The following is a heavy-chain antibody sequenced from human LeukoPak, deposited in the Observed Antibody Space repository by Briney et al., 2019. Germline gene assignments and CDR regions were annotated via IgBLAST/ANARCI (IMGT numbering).Heavy chain of an antibody. CDR2: IHDSGAS. CDR1: GGSISSSSYY. Sequence: PSETLSLTCTVSGGSISSSSYYWGWVRQPPGKGLEWIGIIHDSGASYYNPSLKSRVTILVDTSKNQFSLKVSSVTAADTAVYYCARQRDRIAAALGYWGQGTLVTVSS. D-gene: IGHD6-13*01. CDR3: ARQRDRIAAALGY. V-gene: IGHV4-39*01. J-gene: IGHJ4*02.